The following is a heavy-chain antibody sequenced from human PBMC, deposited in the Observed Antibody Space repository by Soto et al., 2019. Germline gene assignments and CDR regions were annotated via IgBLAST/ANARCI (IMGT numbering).Heavy chain of an antibody. CDR1: GGTFSSYT. Sequence: QVQLVQSGAEVKKPGSSVKVSCKASGGTFSSYTISWVRQAPGQGLEWMGRIIPILGIANYAQKFQGRVTXXXDXXXXXXXXXXXXXXXXXXXXXXXXVXXAXXXTRNWFDPWGQGTLVTVSS. D-gene: IGHD4-17*01. J-gene: IGHJ5*02. CDR3: XVXXAXXXTRNWFDP. CDR2: IIPILGIA. V-gene: IGHV1-69*02.